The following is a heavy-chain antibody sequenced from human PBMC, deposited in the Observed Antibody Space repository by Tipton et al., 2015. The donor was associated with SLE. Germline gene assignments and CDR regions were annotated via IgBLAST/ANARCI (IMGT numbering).Heavy chain of an antibody. V-gene: IGHV3-7*03. J-gene: IGHJ4*02. D-gene: IGHD6-6*01. CDR1: GFTFSSYA. CDR3: ATMGRGSSDLYYFDY. Sequence: SLRLSCAASGFTFSSYAMSWVRQAPGKGLEWVANIKQDGSEKYYVDSVKGRFTISRDNAKNSLYLQMNSLRAEDTAVYYCATMGRGSSDLYYFDYWGQGTLVTVSS. CDR2: IKQDGSEK.